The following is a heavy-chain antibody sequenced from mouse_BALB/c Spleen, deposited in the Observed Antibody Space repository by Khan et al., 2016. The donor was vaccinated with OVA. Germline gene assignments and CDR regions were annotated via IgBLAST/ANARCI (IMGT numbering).Heavy chain of an antibody. J-gene: IGHJ3*01. CDR3: TRRAYYYNSEGFAY. V-gene: IGHV5-6*02. D-gene: IGHD1-1*01. CDR1: GFTFSTYG. Sequence: EVRLVESGGDLVKPGGSLKLSCAASGFTFSTYGMSWVRQIPDKRLEWVSAISTGGSYTYYPDSVKGRFTISRDNAKNTLYLQMSSLKSEDTAMYYCTRRAYYYNSEGFAYWGQGTLVTVSA. CDR2: ISTGGSYT.